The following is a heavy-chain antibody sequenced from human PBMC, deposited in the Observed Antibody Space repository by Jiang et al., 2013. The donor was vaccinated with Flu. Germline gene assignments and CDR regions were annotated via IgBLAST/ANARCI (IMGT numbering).Heavy chain of an antibody. D-gene: IGHD3-10*01. CDR1: GGSISSSSFC. CDR3: ASQHWDHGVGSYYMSH. CDR2: IYYSGTT. V-gene: IGHV4-39*07. Sequence: PGLVKPSETLSLTCTVSGGSISSSSFCWGWIRQPPGKGLEWIGSIYYSGTTYYNPSLKSRVTISVDTSKKQFSLKLTSVTAADTAVYYCASQHWDHGVGSYYMSHWGQGTLVTVSS. J-gene: IGHJ4*02.